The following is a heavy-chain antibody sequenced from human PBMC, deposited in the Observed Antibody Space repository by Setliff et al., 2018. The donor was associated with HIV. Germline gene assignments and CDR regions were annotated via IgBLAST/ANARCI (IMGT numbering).Heavy chain of an antibody. V-gene: IGHV1-46*01. CDR2: INPSDVST. J-gene: IGHJ3*02. CDR3: AREALHAGGWRGAFDI. D-gene: IGHD6-19*01. CDR1: GYTFTSHF. Sequence: ASVKVSCKASGYTFTSHFMHWVRQAPGQGLEWMGIINPSDVSTTYAQKFQDRVTMSRDTSTSTVYMELSSLRSEDTAVYYCAREALHAGGWRGAFDIWGQGTMVTVSS.